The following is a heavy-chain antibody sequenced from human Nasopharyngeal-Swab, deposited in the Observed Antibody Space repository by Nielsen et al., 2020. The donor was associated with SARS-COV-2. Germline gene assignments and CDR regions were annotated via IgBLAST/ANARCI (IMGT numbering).Heavy chain of an antibody. Sequence: GGSLRLSCAASGFTFSSYWMHWVRKAPGKGLVWVSRINSDGSSTSYADSVKGRFNVSRDNAKNTLYLQMNSLVAEDTAVYCCVFLAGAFDIWGQGTMVTVSS. D-gene: IGHD6-19*01. V-gene: IGHV3-74*01. CDR1: GFTFSSYW. J-gene: IGHJ3*02. CDR3: VFLAGAFDI. CDR2: INSDGSST.